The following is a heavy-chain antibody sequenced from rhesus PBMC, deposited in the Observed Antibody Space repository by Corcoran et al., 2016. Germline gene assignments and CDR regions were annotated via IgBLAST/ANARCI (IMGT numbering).Heavy chain of an antibody. Sequence: QLQLQESGPGLVKPSETLSLTCAVSGGSISSNYWSWLRQPPGKGLEWIGRISGSGGSTDYNPALKGRVTISTDTSKNQLSLKLSSVTAADTAVYYCARDPPYSNYLDYWGQGVLVTVSS. V-gene: IGHV4-173*01. CDR3: ARDPPYSNYLDY. J-gene: IGHJ4*01. CDR1: GGSISSNY. CDR2: ISGSGGST. D-gene: IGHD4-23*01.